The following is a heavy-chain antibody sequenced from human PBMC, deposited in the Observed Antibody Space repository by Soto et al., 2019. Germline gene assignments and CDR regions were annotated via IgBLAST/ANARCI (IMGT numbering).Heavy chain of an antibody. D-gene: IGHD4-17*01. Sequence: QLQLRESGPGLVKPSETLSLTCTVSGGSISGGVGGLYYWSWIRQPPGKGLEWIGYIYDSGSTYYNPSLKSRVTISVDTSTTQSSRRLSSVTAADTAVYYCAREVIPLTTDWYFDLWGRGTLVTVSS. CDR2: IYDSGST. V-gene: IGHV4-30-4*01. CDR1: GGSISGGVGGLYY. J-gene: IGHJ2*01. CDR3: AREVIPLTTDWYFDL.